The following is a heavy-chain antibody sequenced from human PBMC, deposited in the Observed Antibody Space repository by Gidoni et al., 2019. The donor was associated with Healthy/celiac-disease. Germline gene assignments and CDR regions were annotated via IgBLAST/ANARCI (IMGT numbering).Heavy chain of an antibody. CDR3: ARELAAGYGMDV. V-gene: IGHV3-13*01. J-gene: IGHJ6*02. D-gene: IGHD3-3*02. CDR1: GFTFSSYD. Sequence: EVQLLESGGGLVQPGGSLRLSCAASGFTFSSYDMHWVRQATGKGLEWVSAIGTAGDTYYPGSVKGRFTISRENAKNSLYLQMNSLRAGDTAVYYCARELAAGYGMDVWGQGTTVTVSS. CDR2: IGTAGDT.